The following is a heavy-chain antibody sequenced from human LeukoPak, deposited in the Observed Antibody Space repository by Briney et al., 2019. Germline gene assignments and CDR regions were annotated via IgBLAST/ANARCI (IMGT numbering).Heavy chain of an antibody. D-gene: IGHD6-19*01. CDR3: ARASGWDFDY. Sequence: PGGSLRLSCAASGFTFSSYGMHWVRQAPGKGLEWVAFIRYDGSNKYYADSVKGRFTISRDNAKNSLYLQMNSLRAEDTAVYYCARASGWDFDYWGQGTLVTVSS. J-gene: IGHJ4*02. CDR2: IRYDGSNK. CDR1: GFTFSSYG. V-gene: IGHV3-30*02.